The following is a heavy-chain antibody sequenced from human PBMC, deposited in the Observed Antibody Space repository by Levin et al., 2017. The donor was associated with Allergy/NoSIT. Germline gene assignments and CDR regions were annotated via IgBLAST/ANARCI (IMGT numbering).Heavy chain of an antibody. D-gene: IGHD3-22*01. CDR2: ISGSGGST. Sequence: VASVKVSCAASGFTFSSYAMSWVRQAPGKGLEWVSAISGSGGSTYYADSVKGRFTISRDNSKNTLYLQMNSLRAEDTAVYYCAKDLGAMIVVATDYWGQGTLVTVSS. V-gene: IGHV3-23*01. CDR1: GFTFSSYA. CDR3: AKDLGAMIVVATDY. J-gene: IGHJ4*02.